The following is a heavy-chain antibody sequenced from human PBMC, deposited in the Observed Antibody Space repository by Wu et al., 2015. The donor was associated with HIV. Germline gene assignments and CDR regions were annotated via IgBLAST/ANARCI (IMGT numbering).Heavy chain of an antibody. CDR3: ARNPAPGYDFWSGSHQTYGYYYYYMDV. Sequence: QVHPVQSGAEVKKPGASVKVSCKASGYTFTSYGISWVRQAPGQGLEWMGWISTYNGNTNYAQKFQGRVIMTTDTFTSTANMELRSLRSDDTAVYYCARNPAPGYDFWSGSHQTYGYYYYYMDVWGRGTTVTVSS. J-gene: IGHJ6*03. V-gene: IGHV1-18*01. CDR1: GYTFTSYG. CDR2: ISTYNGNT. D-gene: IGHD3-3*01.